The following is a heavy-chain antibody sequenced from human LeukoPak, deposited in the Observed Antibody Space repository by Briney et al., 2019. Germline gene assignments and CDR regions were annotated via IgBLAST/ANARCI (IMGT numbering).Heavy chain of an antibody. D-gene: IGHD3-9*01. CDR1: GYTFTGHY. J-gene: IGHJ6*03. Sequence: GASVKVPCKASGYTFTGHYIHWVRQAPGQGLEWMGGIIPFFGTANYAQKFQGRVTITADESTSTAYMELSSLRSEDTAVYYCARGVLRYFDWPYYYYYYMDVWGKGTTVTISS. CDR3: ARGVLRYFDWPYYYYYYMDV. CDR2: IIPFFGTA. V-gene: IGHV1-69*13.